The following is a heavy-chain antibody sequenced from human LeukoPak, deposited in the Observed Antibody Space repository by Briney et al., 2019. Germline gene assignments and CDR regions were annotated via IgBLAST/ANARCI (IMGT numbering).Heavy chain of an antibody. J-gene: IGHJ6*02. CDR2: ISHTGTT. CDR1: GGSLSGYS. V-gene: IGHV4-34*01. Sequence: PSETLSLTCGVSGGSLSGYSWNWIRQPPGKGLDWIAEISHTGTTNYNPSLKSRVSVSVDTSKSHFSLYLTSLTAADTAVYYCARGQRFRETGTLTWGPRNFYSYVMDVWGQGSTVTVSS. D-gene: IGHD5-24*01. CDR3: ARGQRFRETGTLTWGPRNFYSYVMDV.